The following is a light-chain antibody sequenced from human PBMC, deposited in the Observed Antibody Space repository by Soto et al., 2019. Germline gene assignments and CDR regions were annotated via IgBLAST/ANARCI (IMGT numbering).Light chain of an antibody. CDR2: GAS. Sequence: DLPMTQSPSSLSTSVGDRVTISCRASQSVDKYLNWYQQKPGKAPKLLIYGASTLQSGVPSRFSGSGSGTDFTLTINSLQPEDFATYFCQQSFNSPWTFGQGTKVEVK. CDR3: QQSFNSPWT. CDR1: QSVDKY. V-gene: IGKV1-39*01. J-gene: IGKJ1*01.